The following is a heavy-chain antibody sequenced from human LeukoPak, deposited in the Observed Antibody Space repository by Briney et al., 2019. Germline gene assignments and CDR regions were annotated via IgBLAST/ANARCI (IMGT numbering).Heavy chain of an antibody. D-gene: IGHD3-10*01. J-gene: IGHJ3*02. V-gene: IGHV3-23*01. Sequence: GGSLRLSCAASGFTFSTFAMIWVRQPPGKGLEWVSSIFQGGGEIHYADSVRGRFTISRDNSKNTLYLQMNSLRAEDTAVYYCAKGRGSGSYLAFDIWGQGTMVTVSS. CDR2: IFQGGGEI. CDR1: GFTFSTFA. CDR3: AKGRGSGSYLAFDI.